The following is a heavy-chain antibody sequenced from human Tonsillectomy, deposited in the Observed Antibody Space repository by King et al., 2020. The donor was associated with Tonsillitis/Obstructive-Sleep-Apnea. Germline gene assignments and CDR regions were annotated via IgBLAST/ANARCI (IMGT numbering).Heavy chain of an antibody. CDR2: IYHSGST. Sequence: VQLQESGPGLVKPSGTLSLTCAVSGGSISSSNWWSWVRQPPGKGLEGIGEIYHSGSTNYNPSLKIGVTIPVDKSKNKFPLKRSSVTAADTAVYYCARRRDKLGMGYYYYYMDVWGKGTTVTVSS. CDR1: GGSISSSNW. CDR3: ARRRDKLGMGYYYYYMDV. D-gene: IGHD7-27*01. J-gene: IGHJ6*03. V-gene: IGHV4-4*02.